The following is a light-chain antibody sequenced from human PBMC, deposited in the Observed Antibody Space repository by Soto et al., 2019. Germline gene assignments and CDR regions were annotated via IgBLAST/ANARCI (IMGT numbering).Light chain of an antibody. CDR2: EVS. CDR3: SSYTSSSTYV. V-gene: IGLV2-18*02. J-gene: IGLJ1*01. CDR1: SSDVGSYNR. Sequence: QSALTQPPSVSGSPGQSVTISCTGTSSDVGSYNRVSWYQQPPGTAPKLMIYEVSNRPSGVPDRFSGSKSGNTASLTISGLQAEDEADDSCSSYTSSSTYVFGTGTKLTVL.